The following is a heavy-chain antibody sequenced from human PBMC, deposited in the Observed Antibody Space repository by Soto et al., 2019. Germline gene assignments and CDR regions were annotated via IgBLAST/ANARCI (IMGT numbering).Heavy chain of an antibody. J-gene: IGHJ3*02. D-gene: IGHD4-17*01. CDR1: GYTFTSYG. CDR3: AGSVNDYGDFGAAFDI. Sequence: QVQLVQSGAEVKKPGASVKVSRKASGYTFTSYGISWVRQAPGQGLEWMGWISAYNGNTNYAQKLQGRVTMTTDTSTSTAYMELRSLRSDDTAVYYCAGSVNDYGDFGAAFDIWGQGTMVTVSS. V-gene: IGHV1-18*01. CDR2: ISAYNGNT.